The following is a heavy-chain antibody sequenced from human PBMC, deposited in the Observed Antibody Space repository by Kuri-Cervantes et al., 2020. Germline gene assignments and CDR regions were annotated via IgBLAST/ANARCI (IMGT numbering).Heavy chain of an antibody. V-gene: IGHV1-46*01. CDR2: INPSGGST. Sequence: ASVKVSCKASGYTFTSYYMHWVRQAPGQGLEWMGIINPSGGSTSYAQKFQGRVTMTRDTSTSTVYMELSSLRSEDTAVYYCARSDSSSWDRDFYFDYWGQGTLVTVSS. D-gene: IGHD6-13*01. CDR1: GYTFTSYY. J-gene: IGHJ4*02. CDR3: ARSDSSSWDRDFYFDY.